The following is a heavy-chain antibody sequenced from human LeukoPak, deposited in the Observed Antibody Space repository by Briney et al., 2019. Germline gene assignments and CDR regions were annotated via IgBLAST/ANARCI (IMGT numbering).Heavy chain of an antibody. D-gene: IGHD3-10*01. J-gene: IGHJ3*02. CDR2: ISAYNGNT. Sequence: ASVKVSCKASGYTFTSYGISWVRQAPGQGLEWMGWISAYNGNTNYAQKLQGRVTMTTDTSTSTAYMELRSLRPDDTAVYYCARDSKYYYGSGRSYAFDIWGQGTIVTVSS. V-gene: IGHV1-18*01. CDR3: ARDSKYYYGSGRSYAFDI. CDR1: GYTFTSYG.